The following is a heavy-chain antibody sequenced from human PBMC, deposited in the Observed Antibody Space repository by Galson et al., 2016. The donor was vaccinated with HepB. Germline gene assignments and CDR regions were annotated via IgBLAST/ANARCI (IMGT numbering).Heavy chain of an antibody. CDR2: MNPNRGKI. J-gene: IGHJ3*02. CDR3: ARGLYGSSSVGANAFDI. Sequence: SVTVSCKASGYTFTNYDINWVRQATGQGLAWMGWMNPNRGKIGFEQKFQGRVTMTRNTPISTAYMELSSLRSEDTAVYYCARGLYGSSSVGANAFDIWGQGTMVTVSS. CDR1: GYTFTNYD. D-gene: IGHD2-2*01. V-gene: IGHV1-8*01.